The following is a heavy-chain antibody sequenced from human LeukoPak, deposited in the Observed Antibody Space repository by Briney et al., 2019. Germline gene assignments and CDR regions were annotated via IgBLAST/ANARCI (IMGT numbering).Heavy chain of an antibody. D-gene: IGHD6-6*01. J-gene: IGHJ4*02. Sequence: SETLSLTRTVSGRSISSYYWSWIRQPPGKGLEWIGYIYYSGSTNYNPSLKSRVTISVDTSKNQFSLKLSSVTAADTAVYYCARTSVAGSSRFDYWGQGTLVTVSS. CDR3: ARTSVAGSSRFDY. V-gene: IGHV4-59*01. CDR2: IYYSGST. CDR1: GRSISSYY.